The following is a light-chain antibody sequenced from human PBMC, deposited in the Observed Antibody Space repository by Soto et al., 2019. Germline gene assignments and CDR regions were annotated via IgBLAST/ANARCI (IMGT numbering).Light chain of an antibody. J-gene: IGLJ1*01. CDR2: GNT. V-gene: IGLV1-40*01. CDR3: QSYDDSLCFHYV. CDR1: SSNIGSTYD. Sequence: QSVLTQPPSVSGAPGQRVTISCTGSSSNIGSTYDVQWYQPLPGTAPKLLIHGNTDLPSGVPDRFSGSKSGTSASLAITGIPAYDEADDYGQSYDDSLCFHYVFGTGSKLTVL.